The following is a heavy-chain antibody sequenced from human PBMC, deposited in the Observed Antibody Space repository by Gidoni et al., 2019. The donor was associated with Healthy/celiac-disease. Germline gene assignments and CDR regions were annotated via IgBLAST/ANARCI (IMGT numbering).Heavy chain of an antibody. Sequence: QVQLQQSGPGLVTPSQTLSLTCAISGDSVSRNSAAWNWIRQSPSRGLEWLGRTYYRSKWYNDYAVSVKSRITINPDTSKNQFSLQLNSVTPEDTAVYYCAREGIAVAATWDWFDPWGQGTLVTVSS. CDR1: GDSVSRNSAA. D-gene: IGHD6-19*01. J-gene: IGHJ5*02. CDR3: AREGIAVAATWDWFDP. V-gene: IGHV6-1*01. CDR2: TYYRSKWYN.